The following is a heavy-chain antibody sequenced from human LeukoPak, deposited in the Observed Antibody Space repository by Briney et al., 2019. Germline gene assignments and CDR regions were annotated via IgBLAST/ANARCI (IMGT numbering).Heavy chain of an antibody. V-gene: IGHV1-8*03. CDR3: ARSTFGSNCNFDY. CDR2: MNPNSGDT. J-gene: IGHJ4*02. D-gene: IGHD3-10*01. CDR1: GYTFSNYD. Sequence: ASVKVSCKASGYTFSNYDINWVRQATGQGPEWMGWMNPNSGDTGYAQKFQGGVTFTRDTSITTAYMELSSLRSEDTAVYYCARSTFGSNCNFDYWGQGTPVTVSS.